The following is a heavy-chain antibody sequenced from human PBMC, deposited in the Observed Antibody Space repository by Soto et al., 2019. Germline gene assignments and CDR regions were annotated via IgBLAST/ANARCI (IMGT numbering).Heavy chain of an antibody. CDR2: IYNSGST. CDR1: GGSISSGGYS. Sequence: QLQLQESGSGLVKPSQTLSLTCAVSGGSISSGGYSWSWIRQPPGKGLEWIGYIYNSGSTYYNPSLKSRVNISVDRSKKQCSLKLSSVTAADTAVYYCARGDQRFLTRGFLTVWGQGTLVTVSS. D-gene: IGHD3-3*01. J-gene: IGHJ4*02. V-gene: IGHV4-30-2*01. CDR3: ARGDQRFLTRGFLTV.